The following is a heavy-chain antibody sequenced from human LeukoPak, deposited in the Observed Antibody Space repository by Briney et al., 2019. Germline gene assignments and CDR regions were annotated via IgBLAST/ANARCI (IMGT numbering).Heavy chain of an antibody. J-gene: IGHJ6*02. CDR1: GFTFSGSG. CDR2: IRSKANSYAT. CDR3: TSSGSGYYYYGMDV. D-gene: IGHD3-3*01. Sequence: PGGSLKLSCAASGFTFSGSGIHWVRQASGKGLEWVGRIRSKANSYATAYAASAKGRFTISRDDPKNTAFLQMNSLKTEDTAVYYCTSSGSGYYYYGMDVWGQGTTVTVSS. V-gene: IGHV3-73*01.